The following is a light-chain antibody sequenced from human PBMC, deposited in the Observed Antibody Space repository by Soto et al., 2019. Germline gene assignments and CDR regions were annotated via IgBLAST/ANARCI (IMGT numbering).Light chain of an antibody. Sequence: DIQMTQSPSSLSASVGDRVTITCRSSQSISSLLNWYQQKPGKAPKLLIYAASSLQSGVPSRFSGSESGTEFTLTISSLQPEDFATYYCQQSYSTPRTLGQGTKVDIK. J-gene: IGKJ1*01. V-gene: IGKV1-39*01. CDR2: AAS. CDR1: QSISSL. CDR3: QQSYSTPRT.